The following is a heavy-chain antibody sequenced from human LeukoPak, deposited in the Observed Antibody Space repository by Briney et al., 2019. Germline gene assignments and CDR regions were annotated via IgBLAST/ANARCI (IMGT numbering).Heavy chain of an antibody. D-gene: IGHD2-15*01. J-gene: IGHJ6*02. CDR1: GGSISSGGYY. CDR3: ARKTSDIPYYGMDV. CDR2: IYYSGST. Sequence: PSETLSLTCTVSGGSISSGGYYWSWIHQHPGKGLEWIGYIYYSGSTYYNPSLKSRVTISVDTSKNQFSLKLSSVTAADTAVYYCARKTSDIPYYGMDVWGQGTTVTVSS. V-gene: IGHV4-31*03.